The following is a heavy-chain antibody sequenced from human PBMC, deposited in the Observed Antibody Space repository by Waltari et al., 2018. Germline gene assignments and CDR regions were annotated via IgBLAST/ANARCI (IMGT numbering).Heavy chain of an antibody. J-gene: IGHJ6*02. Sequence: QVQLQQWGAGLLKPSETLSLTCAVYGGSFSGYYWSWIRQPPGKGLEWIGEINHSGSTNYNPSLKSRVTISVDTSKNQFSLKLSSLRSEDTAVYYCARFIPPLGYGMDVWGQGTTVTVSS. D-gene: IGHD1-26*01. V-gene: IGHV4-34*01. CDR1: GGSFSGYY. CDR2: INHSGST. CDR3: ARFIPPLGYGMDV.